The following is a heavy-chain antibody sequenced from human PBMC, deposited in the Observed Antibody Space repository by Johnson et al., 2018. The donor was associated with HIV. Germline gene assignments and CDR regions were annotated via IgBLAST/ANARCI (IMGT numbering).Heavy chain of an antibody. CDR2: ISYDGTNQ. CDR1: GFTFSTYG. V-gene: IGHV3-30*19. CDR3: AKDLGEGGGDAWAADDYDLGRDLPCQDPRGVVGTFDV. J-gene: IGHJ3*01. Sequence: QVQLVESGGGVVQPGRSLRLSCVASGFTFSTYGMHWVRQAPGKGLEWVAHISYDGTNQHYADSVKGRFTISRDNSKGTLYLQMDGLRPEDTALYYCAKDLGEGGGDAWAADDYDLGRDLPCQDPRGVVGTFDVWGQGTMVTVSS. D-gene: IGHD3-3*01.